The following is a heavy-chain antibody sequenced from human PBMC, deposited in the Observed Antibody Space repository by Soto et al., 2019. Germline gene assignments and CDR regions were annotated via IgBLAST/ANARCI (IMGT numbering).Heavy chain of an antibody. J-gene: IGHJ6*02. D-gene: IGHD5-12*01. CDR1: GGSVSSGSYY. Sequence: SETLSLTCTVSGGSVSSGSYYWSWIRQPPGKGLEWIGYIYYSGSTNYNPSLKSRVTISVDTSKNQFSLKLSSVTAADTAVYYCARDRWLRVATVGYYYGMDVWGQGTTVTVSS. V-gene: IGHV4-61*01. CDR2: IYYSGST. CDR3: ARDRWLRVATVGYYYGMDV.